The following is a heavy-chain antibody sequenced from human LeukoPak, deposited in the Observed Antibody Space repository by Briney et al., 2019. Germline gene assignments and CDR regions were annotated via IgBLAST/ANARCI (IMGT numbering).Heavy chain of an antibody. Sequence: PSETLSFTCAVYGGSFSGYYWSWIRQPPGKGLEWIGEINHSGSTNYNPSLKSRVTISVDTSKNQFSLKLSSVTAADTAVCYCARHEWSTTYYYGSGRRFDPWGQGTLVTVSS. D-gene: IGHD3-10*01. CDR3: ARHEWSTTYYYGSGRRFDP. CDR2: INHSGST. V-gene: IGHV4-34*01. CDR1: GGSFSGYY. J-gene: IGHJ5*02.